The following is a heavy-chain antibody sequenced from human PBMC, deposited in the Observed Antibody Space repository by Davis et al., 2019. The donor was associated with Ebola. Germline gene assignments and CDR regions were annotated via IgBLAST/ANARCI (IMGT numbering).Heavy chain of an antibody. D-gene: IGHD2-2*02. Sequence: GGSLRLSCAASGFTFSSYGMHWVRQAPGKGLEWVAVIWYDGSNKYYADYVKGRFTISRDNSKNTLYLQMNSLGAEDTAVYYCARDLGGDLRYCSSTSCYMGYYGMDVWGQGTTVTVSS. CDR1: GFTFSSYG. J-gene: IGHJ6*02. CDR2: IWYDGSNK. V-gene: IGHV3-33*01. CDR3: ARDLGGDLRYCSSTSCYMGYYGMDV.